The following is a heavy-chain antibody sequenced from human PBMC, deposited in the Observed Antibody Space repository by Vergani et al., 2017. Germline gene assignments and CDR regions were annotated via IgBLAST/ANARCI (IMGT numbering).Heavy chain of an antibody. D-gene: IGHD6-13*01. Sequence: QVQLVQSGAEVKKPGSSVKVSCKASGGTFSSYAISWVRQAPGQGLEWMGRIIPILGIANYAQKFQGRVTITADKSTSTAYMELSSLRAGDTAVYYCAQSRYSKAYYYMDVWGKGTTVTVSS. V-gene: IGHV1-69*04. CDR2: IIPILGIA. CDR3: AQSRYSKAYYYMDV. J-gene: IGHJ6*03. CDR1: GGTFSSYA.